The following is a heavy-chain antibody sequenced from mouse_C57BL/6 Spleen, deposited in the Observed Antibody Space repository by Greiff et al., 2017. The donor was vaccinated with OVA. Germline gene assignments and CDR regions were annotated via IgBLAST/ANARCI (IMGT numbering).Heavy chain of an antibody. V-gene: IGHV1-82*01. CDR2: IYPGDGDT. D-gene: IGHD2-4*01. CDR1: GYAFSSSW. Sequence: QVQLQQSGPELVKPGASVKISCKASGYAFSSSWMNWVKQRPGKGLEWIGRIYPGDGDTNYNGKFKGKATLTADKSSSTAYMQLSSLTSEDSAVYFCARGDYDRGDYYAMDYWGQGTSVTVSS. J-gene: IGHJ4*01. CDR3: ARGDYDRGDYYAMDY.